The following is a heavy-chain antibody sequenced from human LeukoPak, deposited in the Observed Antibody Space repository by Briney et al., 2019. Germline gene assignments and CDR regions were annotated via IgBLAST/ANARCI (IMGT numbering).Heavy chain of an antibody. V-gene: IGHV3-11*01. CDR1: GFTFSDYY. CDR2: ISSSGSTI. D-gene: IGHD3-22*01. J-gene: IGHJ4*02. CDR3: ARDGFYYYDSSGYDY. Sequence: PGGSLRLSCAASGFTFSDYYMSWIRQAPGKGLEWVSYISSSGSTIYYADSVKGRFTISRDNAKNSLYLQVNSLRAEDTAVYYCARDGFYYYDSSGYDYWGQGTLVTVSS.